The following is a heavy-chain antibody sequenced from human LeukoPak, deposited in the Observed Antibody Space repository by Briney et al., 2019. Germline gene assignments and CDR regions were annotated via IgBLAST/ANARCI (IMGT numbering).Heavy chain of an antibody. Sequence: PSETLSLTCTVSGGSISSYYWTWIRQPPGKGLEWIGYIYYSGSTKYNPSLKSRVTISVDTSKNQFSLKLTSVNAADTAVYYCATAGPISGRHNYFDSWGQGTLVTVSS. J-gene: IGHJ4*02. CDR1: GGSISSYY. CDR3: ATAGPISGRHNYFDS. CDR2: IYYSGST. D-gene: IGHD3-10*01. V-gene: IGHV4-59*01.